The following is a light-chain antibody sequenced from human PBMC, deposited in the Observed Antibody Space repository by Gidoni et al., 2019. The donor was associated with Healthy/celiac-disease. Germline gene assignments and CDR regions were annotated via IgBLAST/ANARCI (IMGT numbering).Light chain of an antibody. J-gene: IGKJ1*01. CDR1: QSVSSY. Sequence: EIVLTQSPATLSLSPGERATLTCTASQSVSSYLAWYQQKPGQAPRLLIYDASNRATGIPARFSGSGSGTDFTLTISSLEPEDFAVYYCRQRGNGRTFGQGTKVEIK. V-gene: IGKV3-11*01. CDR3: RQRGNGRT. CDR2: DAS.